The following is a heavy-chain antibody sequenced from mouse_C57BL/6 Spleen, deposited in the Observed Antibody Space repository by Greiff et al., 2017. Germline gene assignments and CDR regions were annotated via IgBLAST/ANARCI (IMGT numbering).Heavy chain of an antibody. CDR2: ISSGGSYT. Sequence: DVMLVESGGDLVKPGGSLKLSCAASGFTFSSYGMSWVRQTPDKRLEWVATISSGGSYTYYPDSVKGRFTISRDNAKNTLYLQMSSLKSEDTAMYYCARAYYSNYYYAMDYWGQGTSVPVSS. V-gene: IGHV5-6*02. J-gene: IGHJ4*01. CDR1: GFTFSSYG. CDR3: ARAYYSNYYYAMDY. D-gene: IGHD2-5*01.